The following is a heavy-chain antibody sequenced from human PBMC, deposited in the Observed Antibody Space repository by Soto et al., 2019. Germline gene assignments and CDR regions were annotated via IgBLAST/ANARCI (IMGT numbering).Heavy chain of an antibody. V-gene: IGHV4-4*07. CDR3: AKGGTYYFDY. CDR1: GASISNFY. D-gene: IGHD3-16*01. J-gene: IGHJ4*02. Sequence: ASETLSLTCSVSGASISNFYWSWIRQSAGKGLEWIGRLYTRGTTDYNPSLKSRVTMSIDKSKNRVSLSLTSVTAADTAVYYCAKGGTYYFDYWGEGILVTVSS. CDR2: LYTRGTT.